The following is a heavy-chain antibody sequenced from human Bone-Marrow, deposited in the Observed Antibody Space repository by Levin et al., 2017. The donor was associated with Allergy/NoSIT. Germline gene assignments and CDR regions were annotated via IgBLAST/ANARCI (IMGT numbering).Heavy chain of an antibody. V-gene: IGHV3-74*01. CDR1: GFTFSSYW. Sequence: PGGSLRLSCAASGFTFSSYWMHWVRQAPGKGLVWVSRINSDGSSTSYADSVKGRFTISRDNAKNTLYLQMNSLRAEDTAVYYCARSLSIYCSSTSCKEGYYYGMDVWGQGTTVTVSS. CDR2: INSDGSST. CDR3: ARSLSIYCSSTSCKEGYYYGMDV. J-gene: IGHJ6*02. D-gene: IGHD2-2*01.